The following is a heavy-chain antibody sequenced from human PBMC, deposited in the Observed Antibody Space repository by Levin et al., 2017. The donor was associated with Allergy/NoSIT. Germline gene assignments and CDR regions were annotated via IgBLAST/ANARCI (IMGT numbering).Heavy chain of an antibody. Sequence: ASVKVSCKASGYTFTGQYMHWVRQAPGQGLEWMGRINPSSGGTNSAQNFQGRVTMTRDTSISTAYMELSRLTSDDTAAYYCARDLGYCSGATCANTGDYWGQGTLVTVSS. CDR1: GYTFTGQY. J-gene: IGHJ4*02. D-gene: IGHD2-15*01. V-gene: IGHV1-2*06. CDR2: INPSSGGT. CDR3: ARDLGYCSGATCANTGDY.